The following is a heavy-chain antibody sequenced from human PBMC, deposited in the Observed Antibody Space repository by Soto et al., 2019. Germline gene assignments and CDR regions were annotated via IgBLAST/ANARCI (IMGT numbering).Heavy chain of an antibody. CDR2: INPSGGST. V-gene: IGHV1-46*01. CDR1: GYTFTSYY. CDR3: ARDRIFGVVPDYYYYGMDV. J-gene: IGHJ6*02. D-gene: IGHD3-3*01. Sequence: ASVKVSCKASGYTFTSYYMHWVRQAPGQGLEWMGIINPSGGSTSYAQKFQGRVTMTRDTSTSTVYMELSSLRSEDTAVYYCARDRIFGVVPDYYYYGMDVWGQGTTVTV.